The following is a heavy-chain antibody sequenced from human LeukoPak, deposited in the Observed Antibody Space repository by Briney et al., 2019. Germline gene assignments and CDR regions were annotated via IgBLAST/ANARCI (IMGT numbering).Heavy chain of an antibody. CDR3: AKDPYDFWSGYYRFDC. CDR2: ISGSGGST. D-gene: IGHD3-3*01. J-gene: IGHJ4*02. V-gene: IGHV3-23*01. CDR1: GFTFSSYA. Sequence: PGGSLRLSCAASGFTFSSYAMSWVRQAPGKGLEWVSAISGSGGSTYYADSVKGRFTISRDNSKNTLYLQMNSLRAEDTAVYYCAKDPYDFWSGYYRFDCWGQGTLVTVSS.